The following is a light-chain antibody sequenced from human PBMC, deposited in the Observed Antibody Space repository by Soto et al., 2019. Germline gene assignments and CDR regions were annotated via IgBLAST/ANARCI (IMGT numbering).Light chain of an antibody. CDR1: QDIDRW. V-gene: IGKV1D-12*01. Sequence: DIQMTQSPSSVSASVGDRVIISCRASQDIDRWLAWFQHKPGKAPKLLISTASSLQSGVPSRFSGSVSVTDFTLTIDSLLFQDFATYYCLQSDTFPYTFGLGTKLEIK. J-gene: IGKJ2*01. CDR2: TAS. CDR3: LQSDTFPYT.